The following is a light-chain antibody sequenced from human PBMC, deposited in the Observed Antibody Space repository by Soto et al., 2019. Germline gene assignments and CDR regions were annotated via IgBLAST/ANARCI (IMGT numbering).Light chain of an antibody. J-gene: IGKJ5*01. CDR3: QQNYSTLSIT. Sequence: DIQMTQSPSSLSASVGDRVTITCRASESISRHLNWYQQKPGKAPKLLIYAASSLQNGVPSMVIGGGSGADISLTFSNLQPEDFETYYCQQNYSTLSITFRQGTRLEIK. V-gene: IGKV1-39*01. CDR2: AAS. CDR1: ESISRH.